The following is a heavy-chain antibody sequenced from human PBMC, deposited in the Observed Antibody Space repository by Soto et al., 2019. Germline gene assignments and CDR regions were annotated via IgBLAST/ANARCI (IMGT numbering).Heavy chain of an antibody. J-gene: IGHJ6*02. Sequence: QVQLVQSGAEVKKPGASVKVSCKASGYTFTSHGITWVRQAPGQGLEWMGWITTSNGNTNYAQNLQGRLTLTTDTSASTAYMELRSLRYDDAAVYYCVRGASCTSTSCYDYLHYGMDVWGQGTTVTVSS. CDR2: ITTSNGNT. CDR3: VRGASCTSTSCYDYLHYGMDV. CDR1: GYTFTSHG. D-gene: IGHD2-2*01. V-gene: IGHV1-18*01.